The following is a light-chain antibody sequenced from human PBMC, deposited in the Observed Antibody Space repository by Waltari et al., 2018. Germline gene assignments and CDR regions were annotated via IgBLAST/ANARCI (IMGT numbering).Light chain of an antibody. V-gene: IGKV1-39*01. J-gene: IGKJ2*01. CDR3: QQSSNLPYT. CDR2: DAS. Sequence: DIQMTQSPSSLSASVGDRVTITRRASQSIATRLNWYQQKPVKAPKVLVYDASTLQSGVPSRFSGSASGTHFTLTISSLQPEDSATYYCQQSSNLPYTFGQGTTLEIK. CDR1: QSIATR.